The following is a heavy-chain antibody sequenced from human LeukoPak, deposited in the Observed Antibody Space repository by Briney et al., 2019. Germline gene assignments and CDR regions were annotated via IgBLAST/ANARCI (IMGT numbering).Heavy chain of an antibody. D-gene: IGHD6-13*01. V-gene: IGHV3-23*01. CDR1: GFTFSSYA. Sequence: AGGSLRLSCAASGFTFSSYAMNWVRQAPGKGLEWASSISGSGRTTYYGDSVKGRFTISRDNSKNTVFLQMNSLSAEDTAVYYCAKDRSSIWWHDFDCWGQGTLVTVSS. J-gene: IGHJ4*02. CDR3: AKDRSSIWWHDFDC. CDR2: ISGSGRTT.